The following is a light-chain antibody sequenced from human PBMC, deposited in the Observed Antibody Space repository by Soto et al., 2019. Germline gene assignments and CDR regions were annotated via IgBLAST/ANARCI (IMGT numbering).Light chain of an antibody. J-gene: IGKJ5*01. CDR2: GAS. V-gene: IGKV3-20*01. CDR3: QQYNNWPIT. Sequence: EIVLTQSPGTPSLSPGERATLSRRASQSVSSSYLAWYQQKPAQAPRLLIYGASSRATGIPDRFSGSGSGTDFTLTISRLEPEDFAAYYCQQYNNWPITFGQGTRLEIK. CDR1: QSVSSSY.